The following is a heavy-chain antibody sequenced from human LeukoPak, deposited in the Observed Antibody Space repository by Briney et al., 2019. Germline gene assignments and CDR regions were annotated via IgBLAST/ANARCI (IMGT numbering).Heavy chain of an antibody. CDR2: IKQDGSEK. CDR3: ARDWGTDNSGYDPFDY. J-gene: IGHJ4*02. D-gene: IGHD5-12*01. V-gene: IGHV3-7*01. CDR1: GFTFSSYW. Sequence: GGSLRLSCAASGFTFSSYWMSWVRQAPGKGLEWVANIKQDGSEKYYVDSVKGRFTISRDNAKNSLYLQMNSLRAEDTAVYYCARDWGTDNSGYDPFDYWGQGTLVTVSS.